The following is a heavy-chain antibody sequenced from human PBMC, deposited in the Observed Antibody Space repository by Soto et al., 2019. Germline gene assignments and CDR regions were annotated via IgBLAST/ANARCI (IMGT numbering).Heavy chain of an antibody. J-gene: IGHJ4*02. CDR2: INDDGIST. CDR3: TRGPRSTSTGTGAF. D-gene: IGHD1-1*01. Sequence: PGGSLRLSCAASGFNFSMYWMHWVRQVPGKGPEWVSRINDDGISTNYADSVKGRFTISRDNAKNTLYLQMNALRVEDTAVYYCTRGPRSTSTGTGAFWGQGTLVTVPQ. V-gene: IGHV3-74*01. CDR1: GFNFSMYW.